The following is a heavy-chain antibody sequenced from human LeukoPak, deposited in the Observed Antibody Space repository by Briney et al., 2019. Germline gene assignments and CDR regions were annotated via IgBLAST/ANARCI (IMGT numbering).Heavy chain of an antibody. V-gene: IGHV3-30*18. D-gene: IGHD2-21*02. CDR1: GFTFSSYG. CDR3: AKRLFDY. J-gene: IGHJ4*02. CDR2: ISYDGSNK. Sequence: GGSLRPSCAASGFTFSSYGMHWVRQAPGKGLEWVAVISYDGSNKYYADSVKGRFTISRDNSKNTLYLQMNSLRAEDTAVYYCAKRLFDYWGQGTLVTVSS.